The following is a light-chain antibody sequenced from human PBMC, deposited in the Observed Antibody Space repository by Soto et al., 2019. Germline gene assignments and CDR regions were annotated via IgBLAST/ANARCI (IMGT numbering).Light chain of an antibody. J-gene: IGKJ1*01. CDR3: QQYCSSPQA. CDR2: GAS. V-gene: IGKV3-20*01. CDR1: QSVSTSY. Sequence: ELVLPQSPGTLSLSPGERATLSCRASQSVSTSYLAWYQQKPGQAPRLLIYGASSRATGIPDRFSGSGSGTDFTVTISRLEPEDFAVYYWQQYCSSPQAFGQGTKVEIK.